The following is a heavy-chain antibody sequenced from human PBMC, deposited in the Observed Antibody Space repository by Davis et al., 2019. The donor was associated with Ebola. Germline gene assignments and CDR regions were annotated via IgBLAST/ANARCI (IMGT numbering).Heavy chain of an antibody. CDR2: ISAYNGDT. V-gene: IGHV1-18*01. CDR1: GYSFTSDG. Sequence: ASVKVTCRASGYSFTSDGISWVRQAPGQGLEWMGWISAYNGDTNCAQKLQGRVTMTTDTSTSTAYMELRSLRYDDTAVYYCARGLDMGDCFDYWGQGTLVTVSS. J-gene: IGHJ4*02. D-gene: IGHD2-2*03. CDR3: ARGLDMGDCFDY.